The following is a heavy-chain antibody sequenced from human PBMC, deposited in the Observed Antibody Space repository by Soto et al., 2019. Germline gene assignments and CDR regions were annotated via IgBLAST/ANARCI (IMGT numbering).Heavy chain of an antibody. V-gene: IGHV3-48*01. CDR2: ISSSSSTI. J-gene: IGHJ4*02. CDR3: ARDLICGLVDY. CDR1: GFTFSSYS. D-gene: IGHD2-8*01. Sequence: EVQLVESGGGLVQPGGSLRLSCAASGFTFSSYSMNWVRQAPGKGLEWVSYISSSSSTIYYADSVKGRFTISRDNAKNPLYMQMNSRRGEYTAVYYCARDLICGLVDYWGQGTLVTVSS.